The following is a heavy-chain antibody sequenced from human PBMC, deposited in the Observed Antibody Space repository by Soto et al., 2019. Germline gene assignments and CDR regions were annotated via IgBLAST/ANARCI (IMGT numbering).Heavy chain of an antibody. CDR1: GGSISSRSYY. J-gene: IGHJ4*02. V-gene: IGHV4-39*01. Sequence: QLQLQESGPGLVRPSETLSLSCTVYGGSISSRSYYWGWIRQPPGKGLEWIGTIYYSGSTYYNPSFKSRVTISVDTSKNQFSLKLSSVTAADTAVYYCARRGSSSWYGYWGQGTLVTVSS. D-gene: IGHD6-13*01. CDR2: IYYSGST. CDR3: ARRGSSSWYGY.